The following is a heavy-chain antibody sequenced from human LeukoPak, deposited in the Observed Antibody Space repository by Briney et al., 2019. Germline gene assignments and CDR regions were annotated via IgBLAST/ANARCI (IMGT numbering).Heavy chain of an antibody. Sequence: PSETLSLTCAVYGGSFSGYYWSWIRQPPGKGLEWIGEINHSGSTNYNPSLKSRVTISVDTSKNQFSLTLSSVTAADTAVYYCARGHVGSTSQVDYWGQGTLVTVSS. CDR3: ARGHVGSTSQVDY. D-gene: IGHD2-2*01. CDR2: INHSGST. CDR1: GGSFSGYY. V-gene: IGHV4-34*01. J-gene: IGHJ4*02.